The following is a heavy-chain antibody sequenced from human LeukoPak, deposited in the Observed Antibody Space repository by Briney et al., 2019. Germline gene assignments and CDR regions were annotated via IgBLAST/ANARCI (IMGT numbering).Heavy chain of an antibody. V-gene: IGHV3-7*01. CDR2: IKQDGSEK. J-gene: IGHJ4*02. D-gene: IGHD3-3*01. CDR1: GFTFSTYA. CDR3: ARDLDTIFGVYDY. Sequence: GGSLRLSCAASGFTFSTYAVNWVRQAPGKGLEWVANIKQDGSEKYYVDSVKGRFTISRDNAKNSLYLQMNSLRAEDTAVYYCARDLDTIFGVYDYWGQGTLVTVSS.